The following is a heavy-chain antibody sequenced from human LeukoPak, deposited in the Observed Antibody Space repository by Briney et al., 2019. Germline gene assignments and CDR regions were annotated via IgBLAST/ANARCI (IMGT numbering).Heavy chain of an antibody. CDR3: ARYNYYCYYMDV. V-gene: IGHV4-39*07. CDR1: GGSISSSSYY. Sequence: PSETLSLTCTVSGGSISSSSYYWGWIRQPPGKGLEWIGSIYYSGSTYYNPSLKSRVTISIDTSKNQFSLKLSSVTAADTAIYYCARYNYYCYYMDVWGKGTTVTVSS. CDR2: IYYSGST. J-gene: IGHJ6*03.